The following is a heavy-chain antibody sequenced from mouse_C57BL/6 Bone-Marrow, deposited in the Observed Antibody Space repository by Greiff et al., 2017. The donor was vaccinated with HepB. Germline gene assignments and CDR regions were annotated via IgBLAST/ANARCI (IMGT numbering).Heavy chain of an antibody. Sequence: EVQLQQSGAELVRPGASVKLSCTASGFNIKDDYMHWVKQRPEQGLEWIGWIDPENGDTEYASKFQGKATITADTSSNTAYLQLSSLTSEDTAFYYCTTWGYNYSAMDYWGQGTSVTVSS. CDR2: IDPENGDT. V-gene: IGHV14-4*01. CDR3: TTWGYNYSAMDY. CDR1: GFNIKDDY. J-gene: IGHJ4*01. D-gene: IGHD2-2*01.